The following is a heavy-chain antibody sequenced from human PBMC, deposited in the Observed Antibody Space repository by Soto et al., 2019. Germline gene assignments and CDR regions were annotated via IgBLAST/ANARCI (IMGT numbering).Heavy chain of an antibody. CDR2: IIPMFPTA. J-gene: IGHJ6*02. V-gene: IGHV1-69*13. Sequence: SVKVSCKASGGTFSNHAISWVRQAPGQGLEWVGGIIPMFPTADYAQRFQGRVTITADDSTTTVYMELSGLRSEDAAMYYCARDDATYCGGDCYRYFYYGMDVWGQGTTVTVSS. D-gene: IGHD2-21*02. CDR3: ARDDATYCGGDCYRYFYYGMDV. CDR1: GGTFSNHA.